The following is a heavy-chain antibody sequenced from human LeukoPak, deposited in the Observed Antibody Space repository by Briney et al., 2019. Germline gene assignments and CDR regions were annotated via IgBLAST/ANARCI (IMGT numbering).Heavy chain of an antibody. J-gene: IGHJ4*02. V-gene: IGHV1-2*02. Sequence: GASVKVSCKASGYTFTGYYMHWVRQAPGQGLEWMGWINPNSGGTNYAQKFQGRVTMTRDTSISTAYMELSRLRSDDTAVYYCARGLIAAHYYDSSGYITNTLDYWGQGTLVTVSS. D-gene: IGHD3-22*01. CDR3: ARGLIAAHYYDSSGYITNTLDY. CDR2: INPNSGGT. CDR1: GYTFTGYY.